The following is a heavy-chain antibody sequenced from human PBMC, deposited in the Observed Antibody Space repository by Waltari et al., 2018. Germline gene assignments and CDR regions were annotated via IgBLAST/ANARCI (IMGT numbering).Heavy chain of an antibody. V-gene: IGHV4-34*01. CDR3: ARRGGGYSSGSYRYNY. D-gene: IGHD1-26*01. J-gene: IGHJ4*02. Sequence: QVQLQQWGAGLLKPSETLSLTCAVYGGSFSGYYWSWIRQPPGKGLEWIGEINHSGSTDYDPALKSRVTISVDTAKSQFSRKLSSVTAADTAVYYCARRGGGYSSGSYRYNYWGQGTLVTVSS. CDR1: GGSFSGYY. CDR2: INHSGST.